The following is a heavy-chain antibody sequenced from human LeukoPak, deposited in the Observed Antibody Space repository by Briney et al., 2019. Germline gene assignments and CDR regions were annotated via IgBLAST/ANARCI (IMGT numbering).Heavy chain of an antibody. J-gene: IGHJ4*02. V-gene: IGHV3-49*03. CDR3: TRDRGAYNLYDY. CDR2: IRSKAYGETA. Sequence: GGSLRLSCTASGFTFGDYAMSWIRQAPGKGLEWVDFIRSKAYGETADYAASVKGRFTISRDDSKAIAYLQMNSLKTEDTAVYHCTRDRGAYNLYDYWGQGTLVTVSS. CDR1: GFTFGDYA. D-gene: IGHD1-1*01.